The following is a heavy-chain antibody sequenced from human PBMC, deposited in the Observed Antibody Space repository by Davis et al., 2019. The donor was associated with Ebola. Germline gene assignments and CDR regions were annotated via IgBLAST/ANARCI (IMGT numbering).Heavy chain of an antibody. CDR3: ATGGDYFDS. J-gene: IGHJ4*02. CDR1: RGYSNN. D-gene: IGHD1-26*01. Sequence: PSETLSLTCSVSRGYSNNWNWIRQPPGKGLEWLGYINNKGTTNYNPSLQSRVTISTDTSTNDFSLTLTSVTPADTAVYYCATGGDYFDSWGPGALVTVSS. V-gene: IGHV4-59*01. CDR2: INNKGTT.